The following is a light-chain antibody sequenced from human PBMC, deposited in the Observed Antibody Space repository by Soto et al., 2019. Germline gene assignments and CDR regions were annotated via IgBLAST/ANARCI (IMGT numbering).Light chain of an antibody. CDR3: QQSNTSPRT. Sequence: THSPVALYGNPGESATRTCRASESVGRHLAWYHQKPGQAPKLLIFDASSRATGIPARFSGSGSGTEFTLTLSSLQSDDFAVYYCQQSNTSPRTFGQGTKVDIK. V-gene: IGKV3-15*01. J-gene: IGKJ1*01. CDR1: ESVGRH. CDR2: DAS.